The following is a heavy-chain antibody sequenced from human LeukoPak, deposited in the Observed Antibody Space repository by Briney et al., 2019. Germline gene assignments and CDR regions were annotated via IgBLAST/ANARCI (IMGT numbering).Heavy chain of an antibody. J-gene: IGHJ6*02. D-gene: IGHD2-2*01. CDR2: IYHSGST. CDR3: ARAADIVVVPANYGMDV. CDR1: GGSISSGGYY. Sequence: SQTLSLTCTVSGGSISSGGYYWSWIRQHPGKGLEWIGYIYHSGSTYYNPSLKSRVTISVDTSKNQFSLKLSSVTAAGTAVYYCARAADIVVVPANYGMDVWGQGTTVTVSS. V-gene: IGHV4-31*03.